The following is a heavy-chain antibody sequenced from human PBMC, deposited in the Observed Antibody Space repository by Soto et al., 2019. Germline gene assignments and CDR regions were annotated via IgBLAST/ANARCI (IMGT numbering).Heavy chain of an antibody. Sequence: SETLSLTCTVSGDSISSYYWSWIRQPPGKGLEWIGDIFHTGSANYNPSLKSRVTISIDTSKNQFSLKLSSVTAADTAVYYWARGFLRTSQPPNGEGYFDYWGQGTLVTVSS. CDR2: IFHTGSA. J-gene: IGHJ4*02. D-gene: IGHD2-2*01. CDR1: GDSISSYY. CDR3: ARGFLRTSQPPNGEGYFDY. V-gene: IGHV4-59*12.